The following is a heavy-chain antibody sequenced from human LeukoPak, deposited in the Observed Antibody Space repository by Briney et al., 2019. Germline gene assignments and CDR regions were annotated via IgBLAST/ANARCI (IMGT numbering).Heavy chain of an antibody. J-gene: IGHJ4*02. Sequence: GGSLRLSCAASGFTFSSYGMHWVRQAPGKGLEWVAVIWYGGSNKYYADSVKGRFTISRDNSKNTLYLQMNSLRAEDTAVYYCANIIQEWLRLGYYDSSGSPLRGYFDYWGQGTLVTVSS. CDR3: ANIIQEWLRLGYYDSSGSPLRGYFDY. D-gene: IGHD3-22*01. CDR2: IWYGGSNK. V-gene: IGHV3-33*08. CDR1: GFTFSSYG.